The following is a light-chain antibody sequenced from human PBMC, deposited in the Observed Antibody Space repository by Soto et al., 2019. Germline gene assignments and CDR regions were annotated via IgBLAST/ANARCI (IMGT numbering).Light chain of an antibody. CDR3: QQYNSYSPQT. J-gene: IGKJ1*01. V-gene: IGKV1-5*03. CDR2: DAS. Sequence: DIQMTQSPSTLSASVGDRVTITCRASQSISSWLAWYQQKPGKAPKLLIYDASSLESGVTSRFSGSRSGREFHLPTSSLQHDDVATYYCQQYNSYSPQTFGQGTKVEIK. CDR1: QSISSW.